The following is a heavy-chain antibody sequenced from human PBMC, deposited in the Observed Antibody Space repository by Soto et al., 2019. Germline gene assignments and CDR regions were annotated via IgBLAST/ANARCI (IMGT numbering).Heavy chain of an antibody. CDR2: IDRDDDK. CDR1: GFSLSTSGMC. CDR3: VRTTRLPYYYYYGMDV. Sequence: SGPTLVNPTQTLTLTCTFSGFSLSTSGMCVSWIRQPPGKALEWLALIDRDDDKYYSTSLKTRLTISKDTSKNQVVLTMTNMDPVDLATYYCVRTTRLPYYYYYGMDVWGQGTTVTVSS. J-gene: IGHJ6*02. V-gene: IGHV2-70*01. D-gene: IGHD4-17*01.